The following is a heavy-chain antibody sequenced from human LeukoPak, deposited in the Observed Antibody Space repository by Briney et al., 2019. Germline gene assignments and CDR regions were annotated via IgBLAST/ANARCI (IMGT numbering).Heavy chain of an antibody. CDR1: GFTFSSYA. V-gene: IGHV3-30*04. D-gene: IGHD3-10*01. CDR3: ARSFGGVYYYGMDV. J-gene: IGHJ6*02. Sequence: GGSLRLSCAASGFTFSSYAMHWVRQAPGKGLEWVAVISYDGSNKYYADSVKGRFTISRDNSKNTLYLQMNSLRAEDTAVYYCARSFGGVYYYGMDVWGQGTTVTVS. CDR2: ISYDGSNK.